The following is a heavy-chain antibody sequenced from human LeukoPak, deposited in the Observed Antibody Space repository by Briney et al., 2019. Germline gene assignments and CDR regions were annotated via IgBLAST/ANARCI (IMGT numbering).Heavy chain of an antibody. CDR1: GGSISSYY. CDR3: ARPYRSRPGTPYFDL. D-gene: IGHD1-26*01. Sequence: SETLSLTCTVSGGSISSYYWSWIRQPPGKGLEWIGYIYYSGSTNYNPSLKSRVTISVDTSKNQFSLKLSSVTAADTAVYYCARPYRSRPGTPYFDLWGRGTLVTVSS. J-gene: IGHJ2*01. V-gene: IGHV4-59*08. CDR2: IYYSGST.